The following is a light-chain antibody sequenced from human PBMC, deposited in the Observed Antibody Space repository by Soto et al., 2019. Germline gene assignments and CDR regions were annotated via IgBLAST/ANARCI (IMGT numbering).Light chain of an antibody. CDR1: SPNIGNNA. J-gene: IGLJ3*02. Sequence: QSVLTQPPSVSAAPRQRVTISCSGSSPNIGNNAVNWYQHLPGKAPKLLIHFDNQLPSGVSARFSGSKSGTSASLTISGLQSDDEADYYCAAWDDSLNGPVFGGGTKLTVL. CDR2: FDN. CDR3: AAWDDSLNGPV. V-gene: IGLV1-36*01.